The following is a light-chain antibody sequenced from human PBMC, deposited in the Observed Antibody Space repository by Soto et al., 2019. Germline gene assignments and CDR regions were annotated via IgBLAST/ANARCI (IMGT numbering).Light chain of an antibody. J-gene: IGKJ1*01. CDR1: QSVSSY. CDR3: QQYGSSPEWT. Sequence: EIVLTQSPGTLSLSPVERATLSCRSSQSVSSYLAWYQQKPGQAPRLLIYGASSRATGIPDRFSGSGSGTDFTLTISRLEPEDFAVYYCQQYGSSPEWTFGQGTKVDIK. CDR2: GAS. V-gene: IGKV3-20*01.